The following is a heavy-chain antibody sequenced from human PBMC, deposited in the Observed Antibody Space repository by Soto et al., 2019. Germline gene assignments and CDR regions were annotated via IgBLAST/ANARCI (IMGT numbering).Heavy chain of an antibody. CDR1: GGSFSGYY. J-gene: IGHJ4*02. D-gene: IGHD2-15*01. CDR3: ARGGYCSGGSCYSGVHYFDY. CDR2: INHSGST. V-gene: IGHV4-34*01. Sequence: QVQLQQWGAGLLKPSETLSLTCAVYGGSFSGYYWSWIRQPPGKGLEWIGEINHSGSTNYNPSLKSRVTISVDTSKNQFSLKMSSVTAADTAVYYCARGGYCSGGSCYSGVHYFDYLGQGTLVTVSS.